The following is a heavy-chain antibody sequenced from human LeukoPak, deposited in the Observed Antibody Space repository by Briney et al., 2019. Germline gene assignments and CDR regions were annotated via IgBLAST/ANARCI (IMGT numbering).Heavy chain of an antibody. CDR3: ARTRRYDSSGYYHDY. D-gene: IGHD3-22*01. Sequence: SGPALLKPTPTLTLTFTFSGFSLSTRGMCVSWIRQPPGKALEWLARIDWDDDKYYSTSLKTRLTISKDTSKNQVVLTMTNMDPVDTATYYCARTRRYDSSGYYHDYWGQGTLVTVSS. CDR1: GFSLSTRGMC. J-gene: IGHJ4*02. V-gene: IGHV2-70*11. CDR2: IDWDDDK.